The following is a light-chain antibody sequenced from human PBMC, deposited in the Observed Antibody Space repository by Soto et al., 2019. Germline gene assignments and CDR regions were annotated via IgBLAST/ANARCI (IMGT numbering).Light chain of an antibody. CDR3: QQYHTSSIT. J-gene: IGKJ5*01. V-gene: IGKV1-5*01. Sequence: IQMPQSHSPLSASVGDRVTITCRASQTISSWLAWYQQKPGKAPTLLIYDSSTLERGVPSRFSGTGSGTEFTLSIDSLQPDDFATYYCQQYHTSSITFGQGTRLEIK. CDR2: DSS. CDR1: QTISSW.